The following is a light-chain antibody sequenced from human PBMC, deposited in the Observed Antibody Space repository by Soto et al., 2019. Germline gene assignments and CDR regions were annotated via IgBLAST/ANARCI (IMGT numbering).Light chain of an antibody. CDR1: QDINKW. Sequence: DIQMTQSPSTLSASVGDRVTITCRASQDINKWLAWYQQKPGKAPNLLIYDVSSLESGVSSRFSGSGSGTEFTLTISSLQPDDFATYYCQQYNSYSLFGGGTKVDIK. CDR2: DVS. J-gene: IGKJ4*01. V-gene: IGKV1-5*01. CDR3: QQYNSYSL.